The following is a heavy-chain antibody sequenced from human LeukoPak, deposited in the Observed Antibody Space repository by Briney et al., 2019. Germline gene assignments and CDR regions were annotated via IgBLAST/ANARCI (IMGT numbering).Heavy chain of an antibody. D-gene: IGHD1-26*01. Sequence: GGSLRLSCAASVFTFSSYWMTWVRQAPGKGLEWVANIKQDGSEKYYVDSVKGRFTISRDNAKNSLYLQMNSLRAEDTAVYYCARDLGGSSDYWGQGTLVTVSS. CDR3: ARDLGGSSDY. V-gene: IGHV3-7*01. CDR1: VFTFSSYW. CDR2: IKQDGSEK. J-gene: IGHJ4*02.